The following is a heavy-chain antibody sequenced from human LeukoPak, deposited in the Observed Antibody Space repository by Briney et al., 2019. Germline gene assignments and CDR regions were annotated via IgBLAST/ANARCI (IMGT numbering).Heavy chain of an antibody. J-gene: IGHJ6*02. V-gene: IGHV3-23*01. Sequence: GGSLRLSCAASGFTFSSYAMSWVRQAPGKGLEWVSAISGSGGSTYYADSVKGRFTISRDNSKNTLYLQINTVRGENTAEYSCAKNRWGGVKRSRIYCSGGSCYSDRRYYGMDVWGQGTTVTVSS. CDR2: ISGSGGST. CDR3: AKNRWGGVKRSRIYCSGGSCYSDRRYYGMDV. CDR1: GFTFSSYA. D-gene: IGHD2-15*01.